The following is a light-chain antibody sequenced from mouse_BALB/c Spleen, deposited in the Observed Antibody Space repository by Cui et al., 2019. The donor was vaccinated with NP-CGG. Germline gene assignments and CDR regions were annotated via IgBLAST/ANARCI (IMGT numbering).Light chain of an antibody. Sequence: QAVVTQESALTTSPGETVTLTCLSSTRAVTSNNSANWVQEKPGHSFTGLIGDNHNRGPGGPGRISSSLVGEKGGLTNTGGKTEEEAIYFCGLWYRKQWVFGGGTKLTVL. V-gene: IGLV1*01. J-gene: IGLJ1*01. CDR1: TRAVTSNNS. CDR3: GLWYRKQWV. CDR2: DNH.